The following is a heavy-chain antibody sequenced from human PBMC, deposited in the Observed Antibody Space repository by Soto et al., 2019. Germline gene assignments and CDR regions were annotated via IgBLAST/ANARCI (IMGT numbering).Heavy chain of an antibody. CDR1: GFTFSSYS. J-gene: IGHJ4*02. Sequence: NPGGSLRLSCAASGFTFSSYSMNWVRQAPRKGLEWVSSISSSSSYISYADSVKGRFTISRDNAKNSLYLQMNSLRAEDTAVYYCARDRVTERSGTSENDYWGQGTLVTVSS. V-gene: IGHV3-21*01. D-gene: IGHD3-10*01. CDR3: ARDRVTERSGTSENDY. CDR2: ISSSSSYI.